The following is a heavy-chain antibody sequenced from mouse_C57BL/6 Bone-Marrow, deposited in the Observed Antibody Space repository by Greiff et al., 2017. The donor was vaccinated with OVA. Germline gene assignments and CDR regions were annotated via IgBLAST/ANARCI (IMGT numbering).Heavy chain of an antibody. D-gene: IGHD2-5*01. V-gene: IGHV1-81*01. CDR3: ARSHYYSNSYWYFDV. CDR1: GSTFTRYG. Sequence: VQLQQSVAELARPWASVPLSCTASGSTFTRYGICWLTHSPGQFLSWIGEIYPRSGTTYYNEKFKGKATLTADKSSSTAYMELRSLTSEDSAVYFCARSHYYSNSYWYFDVWGTGTTVTVSS. J-gene: IGHJ1*03. CDR2: IYPRSGTT.